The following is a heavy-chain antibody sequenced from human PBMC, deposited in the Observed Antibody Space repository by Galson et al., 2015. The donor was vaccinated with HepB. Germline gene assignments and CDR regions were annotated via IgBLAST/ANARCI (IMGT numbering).Heavy chain of an antibody. D-gene: IGHD3-10*01. V-gene: IGHV3-30*18. CDR2: ISYDGSNK. CDR3: AKVLWFGATAHYYYYGMDV. J-gene: IGHJ6*02. CDR1: GFTFSSYG. Sequence: SLRLSCAASGFTFSSYGMHWVRQAPGKGLEWVAVISYDGSNKYYADSVKGRLTISRDNSKNTLYLQMNSLRAEDTAVYYCAKVLWFGATAHYYYYGMDVWGQGTTVTVSS.